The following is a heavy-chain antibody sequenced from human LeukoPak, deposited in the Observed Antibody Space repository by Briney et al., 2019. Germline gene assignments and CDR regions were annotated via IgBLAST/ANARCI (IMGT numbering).Heavy chain of an antibody. Sequence: GGSLRLSCAASGFTFSTYAMSWVRQAPGKGLEWVSAISGSGVSTYYADSVKGRFTISRDNSKNTLYLQMNSLRAEDTAVFYRAKNITGTADFWGQGTMVTVSS. CDR2: ISGSGVST. CDR3: AKNITGTADF. D-gene: IGHD1-20*01. V-gene: IGHV3-23*01. J-gene: IGHJ3*01. CDR1: GFTFSTYA.